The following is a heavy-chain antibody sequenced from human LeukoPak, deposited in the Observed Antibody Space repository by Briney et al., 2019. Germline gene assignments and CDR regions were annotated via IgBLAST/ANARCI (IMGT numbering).Heavy chain of an antibody. Sequence: GGSLRLSCSASGFTFSNFPMHWVRQAPAKGLEYVSAVSSDGGSTYYADSVRGRFTISRDNSKNTLSLQMGSLRAEDTAVYYCVKAILFGSVSYYADWGQGTLVTVSS. CDR2: VSSDGGST. J-gene: IGHJ4*02. V-gene: IGHV3-64D*09. CDR1: GFTFSNFP. D-gene: IGHD3-22*01. CDR3: VKAILFGSVSYYAD.